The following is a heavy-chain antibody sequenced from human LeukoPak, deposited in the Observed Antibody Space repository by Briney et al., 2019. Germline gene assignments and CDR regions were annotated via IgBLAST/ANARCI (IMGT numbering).Heavy chain of an antibody. CDR2: IIPIFGTA. D-gene: IGHD4-11*01. Sequence: SVKVSCKASGGTFSSYAISWVRQAPGQGLELMGGIIPIFGTANYAQKFQGRVTITADESTSTAYMELSSLRSEDTAVYYCAREVTVSVTTYWFDPWGQGTLVIVSS. V-gene: IGHV1-69*01. J-gene: IGHJ5*02. CDR3: AREVTVSVTTYWFDP. CDR1: GGTFSSYA.